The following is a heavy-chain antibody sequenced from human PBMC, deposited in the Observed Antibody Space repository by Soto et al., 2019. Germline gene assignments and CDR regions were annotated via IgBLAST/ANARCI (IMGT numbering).Heavy chain of an antibody. CDR2: FDPEDGET. CDR3: ATGGRHPAMIYSGYHALPS. V-gene: IGHV1-24*01. CDR1: GYTLTELS. D-gene: IGHD5-12*01. Sequence: KVSCKVSGYTLTELSMHWVRQAPGKGLEWMGGFDPEDGETIYAQKFQGRVTMTEDTSTDTAYMELSSLRSEDTAVYYCATGGRHPAMIYSGYHALPSWGQGTLVTVSS. J-gene: IGHJ4*02.